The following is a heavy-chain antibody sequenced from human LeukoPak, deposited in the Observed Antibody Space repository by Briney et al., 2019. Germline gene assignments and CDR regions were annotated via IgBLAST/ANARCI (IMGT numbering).Heavy chain of an antibody. Sequence: ASVKVSCKVSGYTLTELPIHWVRQAPGKGLEWMGGFDPDDGETVYAQMFQGRVAMTEDTSSDTASMELSSLRSEDTAVYYCATGTSGSYYVGIVRPIDYWGQGTLVTVSS. D-gene: IGHD1-26*01. CDR2: FDPDDGET. CDR3: ATGTSGSYYVGIVRPIDY. CDR1: GYTLTELP. V-gene: IGHV1-24*01. J-gene: IGHJ4*02.